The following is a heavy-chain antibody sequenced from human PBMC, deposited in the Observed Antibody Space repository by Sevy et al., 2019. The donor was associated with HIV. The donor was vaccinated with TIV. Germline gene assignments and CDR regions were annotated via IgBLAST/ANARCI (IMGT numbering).Heavy chain of an antibody. V-gene: IGHV1-24*01. CDR1: GYTXTALS. CDR2: FDPEDGER. Sequence: ASVKVSCKVSGYTXTALSMHWVRQTPGKGLEWMGSFDPEDGERIYAQKFQVRVAMTEDTSTDTAYMELSSLRSEDTAVYYCATTKDYYESSGDPFDYWGQGTLVTVSS. D-gene: IGHD3-22*01. J-gene: IGHJ4*02. CDR3: ATTKDYYESSGDPFDY.